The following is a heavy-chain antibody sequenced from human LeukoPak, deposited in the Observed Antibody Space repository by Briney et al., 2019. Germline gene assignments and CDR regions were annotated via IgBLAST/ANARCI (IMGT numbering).Heavy chain of an antibody. Sequence: GGSLRLSCAASGFSISSYALHWVRQAPGKGLQYVSGISNGGSIDYANSVKGRFTISRDNSKNTLYLQMGSLRPEDMAVYYCARDFSYGTGFDYWGQGILVTVSS. CDR3: ARDFSYGTGFDY. J-gene: IGHJ4*02. CDR2: ISNGGSI. CDR1: GFSISSYA. V-gene: IGHV3-64*01. D-gene: IGHD5-18*01.